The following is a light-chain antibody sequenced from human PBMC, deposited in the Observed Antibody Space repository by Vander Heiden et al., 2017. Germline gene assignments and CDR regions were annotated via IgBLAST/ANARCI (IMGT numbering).Light chain of an antibody. CDR2: DAS. CDR1: HDSSNY. V-gene: IGKV1-33*01. CDR3: QQYDNHPPIT. Sequence: DIQMTPPPPSPPASVVDSVTTTSQASHDSSNYLNAYQQKPGKAPRLLIIDASNLETGVPSRFSGSGSGTDFTFTISSLQPEDIATYYCQQYDNHPPITFGQGTRLEIK. J-gene: IGKJ5*01.